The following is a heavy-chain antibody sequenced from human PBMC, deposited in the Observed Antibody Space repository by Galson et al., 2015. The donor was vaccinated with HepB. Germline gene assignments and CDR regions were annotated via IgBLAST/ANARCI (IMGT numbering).Heavy chain of an antibody. CDR1: GFTFSSYT. CDR3: ARGGFYRQELSTSGMAV. D-gene: IGHD6-13*01. V-gene: IGHV3-30*04. CDR2: ISNDGSNK. J-gene: IGHJ6*02. Sequence: SLRLSCAASGFTFSSYTMHWVRQAPGKGLEWVSVISNDGSNKYYADSVKGRFTISRDNTKNTLFLQMNSLRAEDTAVYYCARGGFYRQELSTSGMAVWGQGTKVTVS.